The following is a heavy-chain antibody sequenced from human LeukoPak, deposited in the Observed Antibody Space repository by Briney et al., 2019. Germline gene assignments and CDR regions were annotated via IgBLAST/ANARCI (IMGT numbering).Heavy chain of an antibody. CDR2: IIPIFGTA. CDR1: GGTFSSYA. V-gene: IGHV1-69*05. D-gene: IGHD3-10*01. Sequence: SVKVSCKASGGTFSSYAISWVRQAPGQGLEWVGGIIPIFGTANYAQKFQGRVTITTDESTSTAYMELSSLRSEDTAVYYCARAGMVRGVIITNEYYYYMDVWGKGTTVTVSS. J-gene: IGHJ6*03. CDR3: ARAGMVRGVIITNEYYYYMDV.